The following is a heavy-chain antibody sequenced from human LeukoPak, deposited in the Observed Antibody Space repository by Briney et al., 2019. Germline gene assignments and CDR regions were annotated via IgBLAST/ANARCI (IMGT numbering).Heavy chain of an antibody. CDR1: GGSISSGSYY. CDR2: IYTSGST. Sequence: SETLSLTCTVSGGSISSGSYYWSWIRQPAGKGLEWIGRIYTSGSTNYNPSLKSRVTISVDTSKNQFSLKLSSVTAADTAVYYCARHKEGRRSAFDYWGQGTLVTVSS. V-gene: IGHV4-61*02. CDR3: ARHKEGRRSAFDY. J-gene: IGHJ4*02.